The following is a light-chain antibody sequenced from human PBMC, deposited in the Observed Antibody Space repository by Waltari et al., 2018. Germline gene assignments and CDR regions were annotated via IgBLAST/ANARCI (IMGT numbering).Light chain of an antibody. CDR3: QQTYSAPMST. CDR1: ESIASY. CDR2: AAP. Sequence: DIQLTQSPSSLSASIGDRVTITCRASESIASYLIWYQHRPGKAPNLLIDAAPNLQSGGPLRFSGSGSGTDFTLTISSLQPEDFATYYCQQTYSAPMSTFGRGTKLEIK. V-gene: IGKV1-39*01. J-gene: IGKJ2*01.